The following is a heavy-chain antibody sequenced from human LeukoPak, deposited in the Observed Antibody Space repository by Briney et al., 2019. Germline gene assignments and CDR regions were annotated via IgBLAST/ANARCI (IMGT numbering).Heavy chain of an antibody. CDR1: GFTFSSFA. Sequence: HSGGSLRLSCAASGFTFSSFAMTWVRQAPGKGLEWVSAVSRNGDSTHYADSVKGRFTISRDNSKNTLCLQMNSLRAEDTALYYCAKDLIAVGDGYYFDYWGQGTLVTVSS. CDR3: AKDLIAVGDGYYFDY. J-gene: IGHJ4*02. CDR2: VSRNGDST. D-gene: IGHD6-19*01. V-gene: IGHV3-23*01.